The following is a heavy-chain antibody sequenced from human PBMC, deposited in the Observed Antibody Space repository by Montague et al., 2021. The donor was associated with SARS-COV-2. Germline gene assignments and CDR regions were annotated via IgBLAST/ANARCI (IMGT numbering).Heavy chain of an antibody. Sequence: SETLSLTCTVSGASISSSSYYWGWIRQPPGKGLESIGSIYYSGSTYYNPSLKSRVTISVDTSKNQFSLKLSSVTAADTAVYYCVEIVGAADYWGQGTLVTVSS. CDR1: GASISSSSYY. CDR3: VEIVGAADY. V-gene: IGHV4-39*01. CDR2: IYYSGST. D-gene: IGHD1-26*01. J-gene: IGHJ4*02.